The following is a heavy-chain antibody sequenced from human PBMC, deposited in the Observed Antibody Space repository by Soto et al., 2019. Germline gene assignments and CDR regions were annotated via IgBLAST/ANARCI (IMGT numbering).Heavy chain of an antibody. CDR3: ARTDFWSGYYADY. D-gene: IGHD3-3*01. Sequence: GGSLRLSCAASGFTFSSYSMNWVRQAPGKGLEWVSYISSSSSTIYYADSVKGRFTISRDNAKNSLYLQMNSLRAEDTAVYYCARTDFWSGYYADYWGQGTLVIVSS. V-gene: IGHV3-48*01. J-gene: IGHJ4*02. CDR2: ISSSSSTI. CDR1: GFTFSSYS.